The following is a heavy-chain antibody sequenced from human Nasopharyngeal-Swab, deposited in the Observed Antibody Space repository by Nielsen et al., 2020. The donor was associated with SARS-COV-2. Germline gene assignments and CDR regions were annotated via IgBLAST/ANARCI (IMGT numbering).Heavy chain of an antibody. J-gene: IGHJ6*02. CDR3: ARDPAFKDPANGNYYYYGMDV. CDR1: GYTFTSYG. Sequence: ASVKVSCKASGYTFTSYGISWVRQAPGQGLEWMGWISAYNGNTNYAQKLQGRVTMTTDTSTSTAYMELRSLRSDDTAVYYCARDPAFKDPANGNYYYYGMDVWGQGTTVTVPS. D-gene: IGHD1-14*01. V-gene: IGHV1-18*01. CDR2: ISAYNGNT.